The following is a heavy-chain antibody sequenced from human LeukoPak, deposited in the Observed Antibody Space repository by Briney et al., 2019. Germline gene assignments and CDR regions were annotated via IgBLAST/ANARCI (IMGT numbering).Heavy chain of an antibody. V-gene: IGHV4-34*01. CDR1: GVSFSGYY. J-gene: IGHJ4*02. D-gene: IGHD3-3*01. CDR3: ARLDHDFWSGYGDY. CDR2: INHSGST. Sequence: PSETLSLTCAVYGVSFSGYYWSWIRQPPGKGLEWIGEINHSGSTNYNPSLKSRVTISVDTSKNQFSLKLSSVTAADTAVYYCARLDHDFWSGYGDYWGQGTLVTVSS.